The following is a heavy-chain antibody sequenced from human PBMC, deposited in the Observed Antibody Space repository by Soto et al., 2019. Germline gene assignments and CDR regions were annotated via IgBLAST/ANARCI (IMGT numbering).Heavy chain of an antibody. V-gene: IGHV1-18*01. CDR3: ARDRRLGSGWYFDY. CDR1: GYTLTSYG. J-gene: IGHJ4*02. CDR2: ISAYNGNT. D-gene: IGHD6-19*01. Sequence: GASVKVSCKASGYTLTSYGIGWVRQAPGQGLEWMGWISAYNGNTNYAQKLQGRVTMTTDTSTSTAYMELRSLRSDDTAVYYCARDRRLGSGWYFDYWGQGTLVTSPQ.